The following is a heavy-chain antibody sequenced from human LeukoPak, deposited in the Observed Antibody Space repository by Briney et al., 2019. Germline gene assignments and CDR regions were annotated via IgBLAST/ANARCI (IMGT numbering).Heavy chain of an antibody. CDR1: GGTFSSYA. V-gene: IGHV1-69*05. CDR3: ARESGSYNWFDP. D-gene: IGHD1-26*01. CDR2: IIPIFGTA. Sequence: GASVKVSCKASGGTFSSYAISWVRQATGQGLEWMGGIIPIFGTANYAQKFEGRVTMTRDTSLTTAYIEMSRLRSDDTAVYYCARESGSYNWFDPWGQGTLVTVSS. J-gene: IGHJ5*02.